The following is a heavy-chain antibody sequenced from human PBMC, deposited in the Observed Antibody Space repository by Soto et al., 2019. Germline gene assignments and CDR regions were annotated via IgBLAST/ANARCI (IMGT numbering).Heavy chain of an antibody. J-gene: IGHJ4*02. CDR2: ITAGGSGT. Sequence: EVHLLESGGGLVQPGGSLRLSCAASGFTFSNYAMTWVRQAPGTGLEWVSAITAGGSGTFYADSVRGRFTISRDDSQNTLYLQMTSLRADDTAVYYCAKDWSGTSSVTSDYWGQGTLVTVSS. CDR1: GFTFSNYA. D-gene: IGHD4-17*01. V-gene: IGHV3-23*01. CDR3: AKDWSGTSSVTSDY.